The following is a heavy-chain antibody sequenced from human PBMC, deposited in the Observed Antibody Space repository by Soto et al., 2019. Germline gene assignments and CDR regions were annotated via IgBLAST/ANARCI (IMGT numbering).Heavy chain of an antibody. V-gene: IGHV3-21*01. Sequence: EVQLVESGGGLVKPGGSLRLSCAASGFTFSSYSMNWVRQAPGKGLEWVSSISSSSSYIYYADSVKGRFTISRDNAKNSLYLQMNCLRAEDTAVYYCARGSGGFGELPLNWFDPWGQGTLVTVSS. CDR3: ARGSGGFGELPLNWFDP. J-gene: IGHJ5*02. CDR1: GFTFSSYS. D-gene: IGHD3-10*01. CDR2: ISSSSSYI.